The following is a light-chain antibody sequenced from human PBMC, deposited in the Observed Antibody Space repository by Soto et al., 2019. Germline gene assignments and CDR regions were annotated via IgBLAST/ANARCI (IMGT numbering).Light chain of an antibody. Sequence: QSALTQPASVSGSLGQSITISCTGSSSDIGTYNYVSWYQHHPGKAPKLVIYGVTNRPSGFSDRFSGSKSVNTASLTISGLQAEDEADYYCGSYTTSSTYVFGSGTKVT. CDR1: SSDIGTYNY. V-gene: IGLV2-14*01. CDR2: GVT. CDR3: GSYTTSSTYV. J-gene: IGLJ1*01.